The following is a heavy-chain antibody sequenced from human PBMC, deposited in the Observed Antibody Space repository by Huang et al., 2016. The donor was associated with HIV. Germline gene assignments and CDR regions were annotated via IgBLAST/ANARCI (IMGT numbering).Heavy chain of an antibody. CDR3: ATVDYYDTSGPQRGYFDN. D-gene: IGHD3-22*01. CDR1: GGSFRNFA. CDR2: ISPTRGKA. V-gene: IGHV1-69*01. Sequence: QVQLVQSGAEVKKPGSSVKVSCKASGGSFRNFAIGWVRQAPGQGLEWMGVISPTRGKANYEQKFQGRVTIIADESTSTAYMELSSLRSEDTAVYYCATVDYYDTSGPQRGYFDNWGQGTLVTVSS. J-gene: IGHJ4*02.